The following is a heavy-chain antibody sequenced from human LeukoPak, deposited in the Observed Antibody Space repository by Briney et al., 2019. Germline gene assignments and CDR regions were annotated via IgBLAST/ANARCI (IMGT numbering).Heavy chain of an antibody. CDR1: GGSISSSSYY. Sequence: SETLSLTCTVSGGSISSSSYYWSWIRQPPGKGLEWIGYIYYSGSTNYNPSLKSRVTISVDTSKNQFSLKLSSVTAADTAVYYCARARGGDYVWGSYRYTPQLEYYFDYWGQGTLVTVSS. V-gene: IGHV4-61*01. CDR3: ARARGGDYVWGSYRYTPQLEYYFDY. J-gene: IGHJ4*02. CDR2: IYYSGST. D-gene: IGHD3-16*02.